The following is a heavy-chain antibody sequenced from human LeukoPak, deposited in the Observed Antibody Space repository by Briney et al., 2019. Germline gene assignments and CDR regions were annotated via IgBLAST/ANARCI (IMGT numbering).Heavy chain of an antibody. CDR3: ARDADGWSRDY. CDR1: GFTFSNFG. CDR2: IGSDATYV. D-gene: IGHD6-19*01. Sequence: GGSLRLSCAGSGFTFSNFGFTWVRQAPGTGLDWVAVIGSDATYVHYGDSVQGRFTISRDNARNSVFLQMTSLEVDDTAVYYCARDADGWSRDYWGQGTLVTVSS. J-gene: IGHJ4*02. V-gene: IGHV3-21*01.